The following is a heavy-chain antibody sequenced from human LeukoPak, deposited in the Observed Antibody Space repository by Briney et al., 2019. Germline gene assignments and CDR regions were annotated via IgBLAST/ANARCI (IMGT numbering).Heavy chain of an antibody. CDR3: AKDHDGYEM. CDR2: VSGSGSRT. V-gene: IGHV3-23*01. CDR1: GFIFRNYA. Sequence: SGGSLRLSCAVSGFIFRNYAMSWVRQAPGKGLEWVSDVSGSGSRTYYADSVKGRFTISRDNSKNTLYLQMDSLRVEDSAVYYCAKDHDGYEMWGQGTMVTVSS. J-gene: IGHJ3*02.